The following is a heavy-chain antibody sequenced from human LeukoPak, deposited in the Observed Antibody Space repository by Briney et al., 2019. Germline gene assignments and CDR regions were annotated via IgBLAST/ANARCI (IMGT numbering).Heavy chain of an antibody. J-gene: IGHJ4*02. Sequence: ASLKVSCKASGYTFTGYYMHWVRQAPGQGFEWMGWINPNSGGTNSAQKFQGRVTMTRDTSISTAYMELSRLTYDDTAVYYCATRAASGTSRDFWGQGTLVTVSP. CDR1: GYTFTGYY. CDR3: ATRAASGTSRDF. CDR2: INPNSGGT. V-gene: IGHV1-2*02. D-gene: IGHD6-13*01.